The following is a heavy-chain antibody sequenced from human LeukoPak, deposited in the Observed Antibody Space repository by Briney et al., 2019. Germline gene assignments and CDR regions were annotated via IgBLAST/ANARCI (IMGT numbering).Heavy chain of an antibody. CDR1: EFTFISYW. Sequence: PGGSLRLSCAASEFTFISYWMCWVRQAPGKGLEWVANIKGDGSEKYYVDSVKGRFTISRDNAKNSLYLQMNSLRVEDTALYYCARMGSSGYYEYWGQGTQVTVSS. D-gene: IGHD3-22*01. CDR3: ARMGSSGYYEY. J-gene: IGHJ4*02. V-gene: IGHV3-7*01. CDR2: IKGDGSEK.